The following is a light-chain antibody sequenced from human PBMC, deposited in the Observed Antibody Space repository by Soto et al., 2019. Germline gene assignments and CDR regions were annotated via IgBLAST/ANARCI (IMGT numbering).Light chain of an antibody. CDR2: RDN. Sequence: QSVLTQPPSASGTPGQRVTISCSGTSSNIGRHFVSWYQHVPGAAPKLLIYRDNQRPSGVPDRFSGSKSGTSASLVISGLRSADETEYYCASWDASLNGPIFGGGTKLTVL. CDR3: ASWDASLNGPI. CDR1: SSNIGRHF. J-gene: IGLJ2*01. V-gene: IGLV1-47*01.